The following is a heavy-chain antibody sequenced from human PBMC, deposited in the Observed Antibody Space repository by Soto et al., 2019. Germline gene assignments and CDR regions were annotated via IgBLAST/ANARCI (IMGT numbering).Heavy chain of an antibody. V-gene: IGHV3-7*01. CDR3: TRDLTPQNGEIYYDAFDI. CDR2: IKLDGSEK. J-gene: IGHJ3*02. D-gene: IGHD2-21*01. Sequence: GGSLRLSCEGSGFSLNTYWMTWVRQAPGKGLEWVANIKLDGSEKNYVDSVRGRFTISRDNAKNSLYLQMNSLTAEDTAVYFCTRDLTPQNGEIYYDAFDIWGQGTMVTVSS. CDR1: GFSLNTYW.